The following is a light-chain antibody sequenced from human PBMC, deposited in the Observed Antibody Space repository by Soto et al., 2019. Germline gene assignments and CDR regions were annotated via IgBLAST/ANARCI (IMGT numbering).Light chain of an antibody. J-gene: IGLJ1*01. CDR1: SSDVGSNNR. Sequence: QSALTQPPSVSGSPGQSVTISCTGTSSDVGSNNRVSWYQQPPGTVPKVMIYGVSNRPSGVPDRFSGSKSGNTASLTISGLQAEDEADYYCCSFTSANTYVFGTGTKVTVL. CDR3: CSFTSANTYV. V-gene: IGLV2-18*02. CDR2: GVS.